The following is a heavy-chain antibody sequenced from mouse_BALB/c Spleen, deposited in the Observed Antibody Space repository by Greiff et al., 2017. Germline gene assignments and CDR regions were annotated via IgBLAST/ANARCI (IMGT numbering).Heavy chain of an antibody. CDR3: SRHPLRLLYYCDY. J-gene: IGHJ2*01. D-gene: IGHD1-2*01. Sequence: EVKLVESGGGLVKPGGSLKLSCAASGFAFSSYDMSWVRQTPEKRLEWVAYISSGGGSTYYPDTVKGRFTISRDNAKNTLYLQMSSLKSEDTAMYYCSRHPLRLLYYCDYWGQGTTLTVSS. V-gene: IGHV5-12-1*01. CDR1: GFAFSSYD. CDR2: ISSGGGST.